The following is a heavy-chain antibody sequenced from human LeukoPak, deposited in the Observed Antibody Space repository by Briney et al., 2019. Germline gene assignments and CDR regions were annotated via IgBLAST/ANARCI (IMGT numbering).Heavy chain of an antibody. Sequence: PSETLSLTCAVYGGSFSGYYWSWIRQPPGKGLERIGEINHSGSTNYNPSLKSRVTISVDTSKNQFSLKLSSVTAADTAVYYCARVGKNYYGSGSYYTYYYGMDVWGQGTTVTVSS. CDR1: GGSFSGYY. CDR3: ARVGKNYYGSGSYYTYYYGMDV. CDR2: INHSGST. D-gene: IGHD3-10*01. J-gene: IGHJ6*02. V-gene: IGHV4-34*01.